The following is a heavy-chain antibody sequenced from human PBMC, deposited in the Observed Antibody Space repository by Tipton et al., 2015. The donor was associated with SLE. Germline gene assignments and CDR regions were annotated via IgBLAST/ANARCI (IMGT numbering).Heavy chain of an antibody. Sequence: TLSLTCAVYGGSFSGHYWTWVRQSPGKGLEWIGEINHAAVTDYNPSLKSRVKILVDTAKEQFSLKLSSVTAADTAVYYGARSAGYSSSWAHFVYWGQGTLVTVSS. V-gene: IGHV4-34*01. D-gene: IGHD6-13*01. CDR3: ARSAGYSSSWAHFVY. CDR1: GGSFSGHY. CDR2: INHAAVT. J-gene: IGHJ4*02.